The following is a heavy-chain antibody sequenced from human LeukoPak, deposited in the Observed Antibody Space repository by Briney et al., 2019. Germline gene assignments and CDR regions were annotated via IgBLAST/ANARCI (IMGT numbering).Heavy chain of an antibody. J-gene: IGHJ4*02. Sequence: GESLKISCKGSGYNFTSYWISWVRQMPGKGLEWMGRIDASDSYTNYRPPFQGHVVMSTDKSITTAYLQWSSLKASDTAIYYCARLRVGSLDFWGQGTLVSVSS. CDR1: GYNFTSYW. V-gene: IGHV5-10-1*01. D-gene: IGHD3-10*01. CDR2: IDASDSYT. CDR3: ARLRVGSLDF.